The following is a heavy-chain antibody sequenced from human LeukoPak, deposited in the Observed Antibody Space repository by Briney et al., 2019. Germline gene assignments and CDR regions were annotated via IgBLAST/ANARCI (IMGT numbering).Heavy chain of an antibody. D-gene: IGHD4-23*01. CDR3: ARGGGNGGGWVGHYYYMDV. Sequence: ASVKVSCKASGYTFTSYAMNWVRQAPGQGLEWMGWISAYNGNTNYAQKLQGRVTMTTDTSTSTAYMELGSLRSDDTAVYYCARGGGNGGGWVGHYYYMDVWGKGTTVTVSS. J-gene: IGHJ6*03. CDR1: GYTFTSYA. CDR2: ISAYNGNT. V-gene: IGHV1-18*01.